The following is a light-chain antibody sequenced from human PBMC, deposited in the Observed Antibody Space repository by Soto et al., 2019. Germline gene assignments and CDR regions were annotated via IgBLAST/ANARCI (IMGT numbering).Light chain of an antibody. CDR1: SSDVGGYNY. CDR2: EVS. CDR3: SSYTSSSTYV. Sequence: QPVLTQPASVSGSPGQSITISYTGTSSDVGGYNYVSWSQQHPGKAPQLMIYEVSKRPSGVSNRFSGSKSGNTASLTISGLQAEDEADYYCSSYTSSSTYVFGTGTKLTVL. V-gene: IGLV2-14*01. J-gene: IGLJ1*01.